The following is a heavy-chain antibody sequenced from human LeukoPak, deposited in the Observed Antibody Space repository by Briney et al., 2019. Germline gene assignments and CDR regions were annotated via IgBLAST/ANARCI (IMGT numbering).Heavy chain of an antibody. Sequence: PSETLSLTCTGSGGSISSYYWIWIRQPAGKGLEWIGRIYTSGSTNYNASLKSRVSMSVDTSKNQFSLKLSSVTAADTAVFYCARENSGSYREFDYWGQGTLVTVSS. J-gene: IGHJ4*02. CDR1: GGSISSYY. CDR3: ARENSGSYREFDY. CDR2: IYTSGST. D-gene: IGHD1-26*01. V-gene: IGHV4-4*07.